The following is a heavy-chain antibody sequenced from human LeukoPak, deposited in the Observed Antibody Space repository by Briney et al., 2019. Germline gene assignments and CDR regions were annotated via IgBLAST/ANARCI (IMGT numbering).Heavy chain of an antibody. V-gene: IGHV3-23*01. D-gene: IGHD4-11*01. CDR3: AKDPPLTQNSDYDGFDY. CDR2: ISGSGGST. Sequence: PGGSLRLSCAASGFTVSSNYMSWVRQAPGKGLEWVSAISGSGGSTYYADSVKGRFTISRDNSKNTLYLQMNSLRAEDTAVYYCAKDPPLTQNSDYDGFDYWGQGTLVTVSS. CDR1: GFTVSSNY. J-gene: IGHJ4*02.